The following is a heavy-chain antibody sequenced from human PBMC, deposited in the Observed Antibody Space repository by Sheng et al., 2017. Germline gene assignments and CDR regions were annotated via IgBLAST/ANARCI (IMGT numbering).Heavy chain of an antibody. J-gene: IGHJ4*02. Sequence: VQLVESGGGLVQPGGSLRLSCAASGFTFSSYGMSWVRQAPGKGLEWVSTSGSGGKTYYADSLKGRFTISRDNSKNTVYLQMNSLRAEDTAVYYCARRAYCSGPSCHYHFDYWGQGTLVTVSS. V-gene: IGHV3-23*04. CDR2: TSGSGGKT. CDR1: GFTFSSYG. CDR3: ARRAYCSGPSCHYHFDY. D-gene: IGHD2-2*01.